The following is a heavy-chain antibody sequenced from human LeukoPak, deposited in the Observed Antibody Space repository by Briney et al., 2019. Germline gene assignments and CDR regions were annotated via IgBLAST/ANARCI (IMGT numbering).Heavy chain of an antibody. D-gene: IGHD2-15*01. CDR3: ARRPSGRMDWYLDL. V-gene: IGHV4-59*08. Sequence: ASETLSLTCTISGGSISTYYWSWLRQPPGKGLEWIGYIYYTGNTNYNPSLKSRVAMSVDTSKNHFSLKLNSVTAADTAVYYCARRPSGRMDWYLDLWGRGTLVSVSS. CDR2: IYYTGNT. CDR1: GGSISTYY. J-gene: IGHJ2*01.